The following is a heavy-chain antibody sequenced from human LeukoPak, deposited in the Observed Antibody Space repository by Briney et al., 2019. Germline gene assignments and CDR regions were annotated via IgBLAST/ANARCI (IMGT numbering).Heavy chain of an antibody. CDR3: ARAYDILTGYRRDYYGMDV. V-gene: IGHV4-38-2*01. CDR1: GYSISSGYY. Sequence: SETLSLTCAVSGYSISSGYYWGWIWQPPGKGLEWIGSIYHSGSTYYNPSLKSRVTISVDTSKNQFSLKLSSVTAADTAVYYCARAYDILTGYRRDYYGMDVWGKGTTVTVSS. D-gene: IGHD3-9*01. J-gene: IGHJ6*04. CDR2: IYHSGST.